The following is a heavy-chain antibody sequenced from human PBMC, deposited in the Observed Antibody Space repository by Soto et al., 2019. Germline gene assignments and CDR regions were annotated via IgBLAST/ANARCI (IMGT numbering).Heavy chain of an antibody. CDR2: ITSDTKTI. CDR1: GFTFSVYS. J-gene: IGHJ4*02. D-gene: IGHD6-19*01. CDR3: ARSVEGHFDY. V-gene: IGHV3-48*02. Sequence: EVPLVESGGDLVQREGSLRLSCVASGFTFSVYSMNCVRQAPGKGLEWFSYITSDTKTIKYADSVKGRFTISRDNAKNSVYLQMNSLRDEDTAVYYCARSVEGHFDYWGQGTVVTVSS.